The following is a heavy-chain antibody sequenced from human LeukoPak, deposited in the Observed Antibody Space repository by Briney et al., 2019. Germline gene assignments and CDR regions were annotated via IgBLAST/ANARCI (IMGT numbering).Heavy chain of an antibody. D-gene: IGHD6-13*01. CDR2: INYSGST. CDR1: GASISSYY. V-gene: IGHV4-59*01. J-gene: IGHJ4*02. CDR3: ARALAAGRVDS. Sequence: SETLSPTCTVSGASISSYYWTWIRQPPGKGLEWIGYINYSGSTTYNPSLKSRVTIAVDTSRNQVSLKLSSVTAADTAVYYCARALAAGRVDSWGRGTLVTVSS.